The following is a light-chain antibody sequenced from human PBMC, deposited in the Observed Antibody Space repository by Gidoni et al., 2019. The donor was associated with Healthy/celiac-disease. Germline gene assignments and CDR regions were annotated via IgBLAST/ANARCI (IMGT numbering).Light chain of an antibody. J-gene: IGKJ1*01. V-gene: IGKV1-8*01. CDR1: QGISSY. CDR2: AAS. Sequence: ITCRASQGISSYLAWYQQKPGKAPKLLIYAASTLQSGVPSRFSGSGPGTDFTLTISCLQSEDFATYYCQQYYSYPSWTFXQXTKVEIK. CDR3: QQYYSYPSWT.